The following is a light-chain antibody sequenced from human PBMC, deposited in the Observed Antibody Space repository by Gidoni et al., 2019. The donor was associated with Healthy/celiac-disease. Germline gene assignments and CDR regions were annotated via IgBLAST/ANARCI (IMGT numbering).Light chain of an antibody. Sequence: QSVLKQPPSASATPGQRVTITCSGSSSNIGSKHVNWYQQRPGTAPNLLIYSNNQRPSGVPDRFSGSKSGTSASLAISGLQSEDEADYYCAAWDDSLNGGVFGGGTKLTVL. J-gene: IGLJ3*02. V-gene: IGLV1-44*01. CDR2: SNN. CDR1: SSNIGSKH. CDR3: AAWDDSLNGGV.